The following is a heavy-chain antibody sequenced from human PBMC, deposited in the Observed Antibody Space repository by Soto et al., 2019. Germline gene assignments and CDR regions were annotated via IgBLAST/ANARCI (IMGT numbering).Heavy chain of an antibody. CDR2: IYYSGST. V-gene: IGHV4-59*01. J-gene: IGHJ6*02. CDR1: GGSISSYY. Sequence: SETLSLTCTVSGGSISSYYWSWIRQPPGKGLEWIGYIYYSGSTNYNPSLKSRVTISVDTSKNQFSLKLSSVTAADTAVYYCARSSYYYYGMDVWGQGTTVTVSS. D-gene: IGHD6-6*01. CDR3: ARSSYYYYGMDV.